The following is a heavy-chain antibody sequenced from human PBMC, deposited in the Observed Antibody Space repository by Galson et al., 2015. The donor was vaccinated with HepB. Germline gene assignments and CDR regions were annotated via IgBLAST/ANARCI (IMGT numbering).Heavy chain of an antibody. J-gene: IGHJ4*02. CDR3: ASEGGSYNFDH. D-gene: IGHD3-10*01. CDR1: GFTFSAYA. Sequence: SLRLSCAASGFTFSAYAMHWVRQAPDKGLDWVAVISYDANNEYYADSVKGRFTISRDESMNTLYLQMNSLRAEDTAVYYCASEGGSYNFDHWGQGTPVTVSS. V-gene: IGHV3-30*04. CDR2: ISYDANNE.